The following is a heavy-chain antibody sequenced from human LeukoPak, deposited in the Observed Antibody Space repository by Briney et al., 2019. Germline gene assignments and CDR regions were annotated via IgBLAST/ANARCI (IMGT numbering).Heavy chain of an antibody. CDR3: AGEYGGSQGRFDF. Sequence: GGSLRLSCGASGFTFSSCGMHWVRQAPGKGLEWGALIWYDGINKYYADSVKGRFTISRDNSKNTLYLQMNSLRAEDTAVYYCAGEYGGSQGRFDFWGXGTLVTVSS. V-gene: IGHV3-33*01. J-gene: IGHJ4*01. D-gene: IGHD1-26*01. CDR2: IWYDGINK. CDR1: GFTFSSCG.